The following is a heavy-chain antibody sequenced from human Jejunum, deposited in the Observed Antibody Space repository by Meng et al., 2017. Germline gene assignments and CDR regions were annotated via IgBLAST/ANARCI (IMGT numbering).Heavy chain of an antibody. D-gene: IGHD1/OR15-1a*01. CDR2: ISRSGRA. J-gene: IGHJ4*02. V-gene: IGHV4-4*02. Sequence: QGELRKSGPGLVRPSGPLSLTCAVSGGSVSTTDWWSWVRQPPGKGLEWIGEISRSGRANYNPSLKGRVTISLDRSMNLFSLKLDSVTAADAAVYYCARDPRTNWASRFFDNWGQGTLVTVPS. CDR1: GGSVSTTDW. CDR3: ARDPRTNWASRFFDN.